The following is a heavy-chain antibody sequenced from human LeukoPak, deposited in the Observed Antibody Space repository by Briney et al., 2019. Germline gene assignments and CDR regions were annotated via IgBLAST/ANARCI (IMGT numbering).Heavy chain of an antibody. V-gene: IGHV3-23*01. J-gene: IGHJ4*02. Sequence: GGSLRVSCAASGFTFSSYAMSWVRQAPGKGMEWVSAISGSGGSTYYADSVKGRFTISRDNSKNTLYLQMNSLRAEDTAVYYCAKDDGFGELSTDYFDYWGQGTLVTVSS. D-gene: IGHD3-10*01. CDR2: ISGSGGST. CDR1: GFTFSSYA. CDR3: AKDDGFGELSTDYFDY.